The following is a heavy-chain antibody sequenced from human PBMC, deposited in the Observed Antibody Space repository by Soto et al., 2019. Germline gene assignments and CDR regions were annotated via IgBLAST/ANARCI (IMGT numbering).Heavy chain of an antibody. Sequence: PGGSLRLSCAASGFTFSSYAMSWVRQAPGKGLEWVSAISGSGGSTYYADSVKGRFTISRDNSKNTLYLQMNSLRAEDTAVYYCAKSAVVPAAILYYYYYGMDVWGQGTTVTVS. D-gene: IGHD2-2*02. CDR3: AKSAVVPAAILYYYYYGMDV. J-gene: IGHJ6*02. CDR1: GFTFSSYA. CDR2: ISGSGGST. V-gene: IGHV3-23*01.